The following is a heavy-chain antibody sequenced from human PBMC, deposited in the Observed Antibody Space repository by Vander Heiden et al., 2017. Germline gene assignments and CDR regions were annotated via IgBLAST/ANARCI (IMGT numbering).Heavy chain of an antibody. V-gene: IGHV3-9*01. CDR2: ISWKSGSI. CDR3: AKDTGYDILTGSYDAFDI. CDR1: AFTFDDYA. D-gene: IGHD3-9*01. J-gene: IGHJ3*02. Sequence: DVQMVESGGVLVQPGRSLRLSCASSAFTFDDYAIHWVRQAPGKGLEWVSGISWKSGSIGDADSVKGRFTISRDNAKNSLYLQMNSLRAEDTALYYCAKDTGYDILTGSYDAFDIWGQGTMVTVSS.